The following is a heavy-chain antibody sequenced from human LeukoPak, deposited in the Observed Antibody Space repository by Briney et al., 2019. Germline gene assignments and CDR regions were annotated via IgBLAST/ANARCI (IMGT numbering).Heavy chain of an antibody. V-gene: IGHV3-9*01. CDR1: RFSFDDYA. CDR2: ISWNSGSI. J-gene: IGHJ4*02. Sequence: GGSLRLSCAASRFSFDDYAMHWVRQAPGKGLEWVSGISWNSGSIGYADSVKGRFTISRDNAKNSLYLQMNTLRPEDTALYYCAKGADSNGNYYFDYWGQGTLVIVSS. D-gene: IGHD3-22*01. CDR3: AKGADSNGNYYFDY.